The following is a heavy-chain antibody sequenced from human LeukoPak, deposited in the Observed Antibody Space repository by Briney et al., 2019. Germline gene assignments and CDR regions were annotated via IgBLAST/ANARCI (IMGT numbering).Heavy chain of an antibody. J-gene: IGHJ4*02. CDR1: GGSFSGYY. CDR3: AREGWDSSGENYFDY. D-gene: IGHD3-22*01. V-gene: IGHV4-59*01. CDR2: IYYSGST. Sequence: SETLPLTCAVYGGSFSGYYWSWIRQPPGKGLEWIGYIYYSGSTNYNPSLKSRVTTSVDTSKNQFSLKLSSVTAADTAVYYCAREGWDSSGENYFDYWGQGTLVTVSS.